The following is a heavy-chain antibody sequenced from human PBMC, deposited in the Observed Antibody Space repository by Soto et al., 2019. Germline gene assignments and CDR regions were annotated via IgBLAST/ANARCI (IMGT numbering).Heavy chain of an antibody. J-gene: IGHJ6*02. CDR1: GDSVSSSDFY. Sequence: QALLRESGPGLVKPSETLALTCAVSGDSVSSSDFYWTWLRQPPGKPLELIGSADSTGTNNYSPSLYGRVDMSVDTSENQFSLKVRSVTAADEAVDFCERGSKLVAPKDRKSAYFYAMDVWGPGNKLTAS. CDR2: ADSTGTN. V-gene: IGHV4-61*08. CDR3: ERGSKLVAPKDRKSAYFYAMDV. D-gene: IGHD6-6*01.